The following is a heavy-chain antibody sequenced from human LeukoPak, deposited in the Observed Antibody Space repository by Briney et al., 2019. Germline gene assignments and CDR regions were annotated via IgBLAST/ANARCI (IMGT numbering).Heavy chain of an antibody. CDR1: EGTFSSYA. D-gene: IGHD6-13*01. V-gene: IGHV1-69*04. J-gene: IGHJ5*02. CDR3: AFAAAGTKNNWFDP. Sequence: SVKVSCKASEGTFSSYAISWVRQAPGQGLEWMGRIIPILGIANYAQKFQGRVTITADKSTSTAYMELSSLRSEDTAVYYCAFAAAGTKNNWFDPWGQGTLVTVSS. CDR2: IIPILGIA.